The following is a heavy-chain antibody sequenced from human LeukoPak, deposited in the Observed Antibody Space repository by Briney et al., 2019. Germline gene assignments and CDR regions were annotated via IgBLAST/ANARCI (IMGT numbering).Heavy chain of an antibody. J-gene: IGHJ6*03. D-gene: IGHD2-2*02. CDR1: GGSISSYY. CDR2: IYYSGSA. CDR3: ASSYLYSYYYYMDV. V-gene: IGHV4-59*01. Sequence: TSETLSLTCTVSGGSISSYYWSWIRQPPGKGLEWIGYIYYSGSANYNPSLKSRVTISVDTSKNQFSLKLSSVTAADTAVYYCASSYLYSYYYYMDVWGKGTTVTVSS.